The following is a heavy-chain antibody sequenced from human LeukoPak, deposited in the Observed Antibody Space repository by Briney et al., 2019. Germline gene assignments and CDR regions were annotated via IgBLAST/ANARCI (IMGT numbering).Heavy chain of an antibody. CDR1: GDSVSTYF. Sequence: PSETLSLTCTVSGDSVSTYFWSWIRQPPGKGLEWIGYIYYTGSTNSNPSLERRVTISVDTSKNQFSLKLSSVTAADTAVYYCARLPDFWSGYWSYPIWGQGTMVTVSS. CDR3: ARLPDFWSGYWSYPI. D-gene: IGHD3-3*01. V-gene: IGHV4-59*08. CDR2: IYYTGST. J-gene: IGHJ3*02.